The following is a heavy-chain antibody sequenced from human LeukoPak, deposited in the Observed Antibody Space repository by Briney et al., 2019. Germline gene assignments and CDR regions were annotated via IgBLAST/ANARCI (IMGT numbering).Heavy chain of an antibody. Sequence: GGSLRLSCAASGFTFSSYAMHWVRQAPGKGLEYVSAISSNGGSKYYANSVKGRFTISRDNSKNTLYLQMGSLRAEDMAVYYCARAPMSGDYYFDYWGQGTLVTVSS. V-gene: IGHV3-64*01. D-gene: IGHD2-21*02. CDR1: GFTFSSYA. J-gene: IGHJ4*02. CDR3: ARAPMSGDYYFDY. CDR2: ISSNGGSK.